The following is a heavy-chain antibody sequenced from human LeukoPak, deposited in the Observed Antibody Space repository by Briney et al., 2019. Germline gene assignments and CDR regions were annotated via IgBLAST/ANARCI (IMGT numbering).Heavy chain of an antibody. Sequence: GASVKVSCKASGYNFISYYMHWVRQAPGQGLEWMGIINPSGGSTSYAQKFQDRVTMTRDTSTSTVYMELSSLKSEDTAVYYCARNEAAITIFGVGQPTTEFDPWGQGTLVTVSS. J-gene: IGHJ5*02. CDR1: GYNFISYY. D-gene: IGHD3-3*01. CDR3: ARNEAAITIFGVGQPTTEFDP. V-gene: IGHV1-46*01. CDR2: INPSGGST.